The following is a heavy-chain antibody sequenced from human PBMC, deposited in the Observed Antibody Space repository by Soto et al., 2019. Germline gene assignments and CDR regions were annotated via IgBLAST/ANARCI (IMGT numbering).Heavy chain of an antibody. V-gene: IGHV3-23*01. D-gene: IGHD4-17*01. CDR1: GFTFSSYA. Sequence: GGSLRLSCAASGFTFSSYAMNWVRQAPGKGLEWVSAISGSGGSTYYADSVKGRFTISRDNSKNTLYLQMNSLRAEDTAVYYCARKVYGDYGYFDYWGQGTLVTVSS. J-gene: IGHJ4*02. CDR2: ISGSGGST. CDR3: ARKVYGDYGYFDY.